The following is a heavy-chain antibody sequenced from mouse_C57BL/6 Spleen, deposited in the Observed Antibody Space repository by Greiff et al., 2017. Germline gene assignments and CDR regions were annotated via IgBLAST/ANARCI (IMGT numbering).Heavy chain of an antibody. J-gene: IGHJ4*01. CDR2: INPSNGGT. CDR1: GFTFTSYW. Sequence: QVQLLQPGTELVKPGASVKLSCKASGFTFTSYWMHWVKQRPGQGLEWIGNINPSNGGTDSNEKFKSRVTLTVDKSSSTAYMPLSSLTSENSAVYYCARSNGYYAMDYWGQGTSVTVSA. V-gene: IGHV1-53*01. CDR3: ARSNGYYAMDY.